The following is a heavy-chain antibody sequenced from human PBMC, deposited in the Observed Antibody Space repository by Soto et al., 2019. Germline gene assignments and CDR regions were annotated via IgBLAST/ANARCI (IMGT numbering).Heavy chain of an antibody. Sequence: NLALACAVYQGSCSRDYWTWIRQPPGKGLEWIGEINHSGSTNYNPSLKSRVTISVDTSKNQFSLKLSSVTAADTAVYYCAILGHPDSHRGKALPSDYWLQGSLLP. V-gene: IGHV4-34*01. CDR2: INHSGST. CDR1: QGSCSRDY. D-gene: IGHD3-10*01. J-gene: IGHJ4*02. CDR3: AILGHPDSHRGKALPSDY.